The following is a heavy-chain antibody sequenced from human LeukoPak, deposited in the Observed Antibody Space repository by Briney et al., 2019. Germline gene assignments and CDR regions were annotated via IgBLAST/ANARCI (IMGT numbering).Heavy chain of an antibody. D-gene: IGHD3-10*01. CDR2: ISAYNGNT. Sequence: ASVKVSCKASGYTFTSYGISWVRQAPGQGLEWMGWISAYNGNTNYAQKLQGRVTMTTDTSTSTAYMELSSLRSEDTAVYYCARGAGSYYHDPPDYWGQGTLVTVSS. CDR3: ARGAGSYYHDPPDY. V-gene: IGHV1-18*01. J-gene: IGHJ4*02. CDR1: GYTFTSYG.